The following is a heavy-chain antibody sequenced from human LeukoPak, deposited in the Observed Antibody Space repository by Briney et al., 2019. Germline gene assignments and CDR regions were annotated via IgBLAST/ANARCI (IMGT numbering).Heavy chain of an antibody. V-gene: IGHV3-13*01. Sequence: PGGSLRLSCAASGFTSSSYDMHWVRQGIGKGLEWVSGIGTVGDTYYPGSVEGRFTISRENAKKSLYLQMNSLRAGDTAVYYCVRKSRRHDFDIWGQGTMVTVSS. CDR3: VRKSRRHDFDI. D-gene: IGHD6-13*01. CDR2: IGTVGDT. CDR1: GFTSSSYD. J-gene: IGHJ3*02.